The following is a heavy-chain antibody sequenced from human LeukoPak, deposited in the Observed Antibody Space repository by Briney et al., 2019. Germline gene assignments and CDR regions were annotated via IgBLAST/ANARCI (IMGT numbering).Heavy chain of an antibody. CDR2: VYSSGST. CDR1: GGSISNYF. J-gene: IGHJ4*02. Sequence: SSETLSLTCSVSGGSISNYFWTWIRQPPGKGLEWIGYVYSSGSTYYNPSLKSRVTISVDTSKNRFSLKLSTVTAADTAVYYCARRPTGDPKFDYWGQGTLVTVSS. CDR3: ARRPTGDPKFDY. V-gene: IGHV4-59*08. D-gene: IGHD7-27*01.